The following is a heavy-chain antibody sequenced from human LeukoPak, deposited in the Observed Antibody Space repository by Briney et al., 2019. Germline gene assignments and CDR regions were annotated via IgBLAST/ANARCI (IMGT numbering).Heavy chain of an antibody. V-gene: IGHV1-46*01. CDR2: INPSGGST. Sequence: ASVKVSCKASGYTFTSYYMHWVRQAPGQGLEWMGIINPSGGSTSYAQKFQGRVTMTRDMSTSTVYMELSSLRSEDTAVYYCARDRKVVLMVYASYFDYWGQGTLVTVSS. CDR3: ARDRKVVLMVYASYFDY. CDR1: GYTFTSYY. D-gene: IGHD2-8*01. J-gene: IGHJ4*02.